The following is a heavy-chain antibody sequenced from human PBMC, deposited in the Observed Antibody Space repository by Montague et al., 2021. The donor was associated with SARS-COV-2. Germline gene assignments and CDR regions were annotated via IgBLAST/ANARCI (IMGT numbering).Heavy chain of an antibody. CDR3: AREGLSGSYYGFLDY. Sequence: SMRISCAASGITFSSYAMHWVRQAPGKGLEWVAVISYDGSNKYYADPVKGRFTISRDNSKNTLYLQMNSLRAEVTAVYYCAREGLSGSYYGFLDYWGQGTLVTVSS. CDR1: GITFSSYA. D-gene: IGHD3-10*01. V-gene: IGHV3-30-3*01. J-gene: IGHJ4*02. CDR2: ISYDGSNK.